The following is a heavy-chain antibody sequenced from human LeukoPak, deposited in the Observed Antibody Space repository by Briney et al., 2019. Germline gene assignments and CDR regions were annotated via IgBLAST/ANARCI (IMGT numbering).Heavy chain of an antibody. CDR3: ARGDYFDY. CDR1: GFTFSSYA. CDR2: ISYDGSNK. V-gene: IGHV3-30-3*01. J-gene: IGHJ4*02. Sequence: GGSLRLSSAASGFTFSSYAMHWVRQAPGKGLEWVAVISYDGSNKYYADSVKGRFTISRDNSKNTLNLQMNSLRAEDTAVYYCARGDYFDYWGQGTLVTVSS.